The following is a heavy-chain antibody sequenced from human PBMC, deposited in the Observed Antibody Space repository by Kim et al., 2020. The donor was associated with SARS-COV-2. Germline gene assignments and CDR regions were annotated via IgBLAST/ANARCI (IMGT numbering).Heavy chain of an antibody. CDR3: AKVVLRYFDWLVDY. Sequence: ADSVKGRFTISRDNSKNTLYLQMNSLRAEDTAVYYCAKVVLRYFDWLVDYWGQGTLVTVSS. J-gene: IGHJ4*02. D-gene: IGHD3-9*01. V-gene: IGHV3-30*02.